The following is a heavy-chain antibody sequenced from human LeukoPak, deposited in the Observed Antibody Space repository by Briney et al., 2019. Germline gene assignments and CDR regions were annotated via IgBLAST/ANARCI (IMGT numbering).Heavy chain of an antibody. V-gene: IGHV3-74*01. D-gene: IGHD3-9*01. CDR1: GFTFSNYG. J-gene: IGHJ5*01. CDR3: VRDWDHFDFDS. Sequence: PGGSLRLSCAASGFTFSNYGMSWVRQAPGKGLVWVSRIKGDGSHTIYADSVKGRFTISRDNAKNTLYLQMKSLRAEDTAVYYCVRDWDHFDFDSWGLGTLVTVSS. CDR2: IKGDGSHT.